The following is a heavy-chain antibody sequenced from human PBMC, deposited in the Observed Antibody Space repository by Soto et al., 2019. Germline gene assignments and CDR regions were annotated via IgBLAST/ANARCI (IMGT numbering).Heavy chain of an antibody. CDR2: IYNSGST. D-gene: IGHD2-15*01. J-gene: IGHJ4*03. Sequence: QVQLQESGPGLVKPSETLSLTCTVSGGSIRSGGYYWSWIRQHPGKGLEWIGYIYNSGSTYSNPSLESRVTIALDTSESQFSLKLTSVTAADTAVYFCASADWSGGSCYAAYWGQGILVTVSS. CDR3: ASADWSGGSCYAAY. CDR1: GGSIRSGGYY. V-gene: IGHV4-31*03.